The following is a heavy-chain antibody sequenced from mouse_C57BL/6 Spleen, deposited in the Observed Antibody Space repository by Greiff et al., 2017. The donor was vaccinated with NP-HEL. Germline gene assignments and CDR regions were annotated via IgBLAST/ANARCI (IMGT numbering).Heavy chain of an antibody. CDR2: INYDGSST. V-gene: IGHV5-16*01. J-gene: IGHJ1*03. CDR3: ARDQGGGSWYFDV. Sequence: EVQVVESEGGLVQPGSSMKLSCTASGFTFSDYYMAWVRQVPEKGLEWVANINYDGSSTYYLDSLKSRFIISRDNAKNILYLQMSSLKSEDTATYYCARDQGGGSWYFDVWGTGTTVTVSS. CDR1: GFTFSDYY. D-gene: IGHD1-1*02.